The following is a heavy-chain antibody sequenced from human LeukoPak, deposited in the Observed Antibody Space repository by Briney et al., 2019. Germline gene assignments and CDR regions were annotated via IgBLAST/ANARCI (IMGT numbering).Heavy chain of an antibody. D-gene: IGHD2-2*01. J-gene: IGHJ5*02. Sequence: ASVKVSCKASGYTFTSYGISWVRQAPGQGLEWMGWISAYNGNTNYAQKLQGRVTMTTDTSTSTAYMELRSLRSDDTAVYYCARDSRVVVSAAFGPWGQGTLVTVSS. CDR3: ARDSRVVVSAAFGP. V-gene: IGHV1-18*01. CDR2: ISAYNGNT. CDR1: GYTFTSYG.